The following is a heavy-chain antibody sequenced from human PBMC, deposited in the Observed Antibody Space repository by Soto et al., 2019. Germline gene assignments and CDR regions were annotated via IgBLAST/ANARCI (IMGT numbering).Heavy chain of an antibody. D-gene: IGHD2-8*01. Sequence: QVQLQESGPGLVKPSETLSLTCTVSGGSVSSGSYYWSWIRQPPGKGLEWIGYIDYSGSTNYNPSLKSRVTISVDTSKNQFSLKLSSVTAADTAVYYCAGGPDDCTNGVCYSGWFDPWGQGTLVTVSS. J-gene: IGHJ5*02. CDR3: AGGPDDCTNGVCYSGWFDP. V-gene: IGHV4-61*01. CDR1: GGSVSSGSYY. CDR2: IDYSGST.